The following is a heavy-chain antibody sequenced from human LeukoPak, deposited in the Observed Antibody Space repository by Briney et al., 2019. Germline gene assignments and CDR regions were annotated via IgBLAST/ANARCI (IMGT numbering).Heavy chain of an antibody. D-gene: IGHD6-13*01. CDR3: AKDLKYSSSWYLKDP. CDR1: GFTFSSYA. J-gene: IGHJ5*02. V-gene: IGHV3-23*01. CDR2: ISGSGAST. Sequence: GGSLRLSCAASGFTFSSYAMSWVRQAPGKELEWVSAISGSGASTYYADSVKGRFTISRDNSKNTLYLQMNSLRAEDTAVYYCAKDLKYSSSWYLKDPWGQGTLVTVSS.